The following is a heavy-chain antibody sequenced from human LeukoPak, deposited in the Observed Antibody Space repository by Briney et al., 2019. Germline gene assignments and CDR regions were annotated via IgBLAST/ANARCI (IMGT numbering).Heavy chain of an antibody. V-gene: IGHV4-59*12. CDR1: GGSISSYY. CDR2: IYHSGST. Sequence: SETLSLTCTVSGGSISSYYWSWIRQPPGKGLEWIGEIYHSGSTNYNPSLKSRVTISVDKSKNQFSLKLSSVTAADTAVYYCARGPRPHFDYWGQGTLVTVSS. J-gene: IGHJ4*02. CDR3: ARGPRPHFDY.